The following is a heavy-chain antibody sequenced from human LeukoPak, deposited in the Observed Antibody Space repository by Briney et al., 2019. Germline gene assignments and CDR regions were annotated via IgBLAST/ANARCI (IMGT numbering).Heavy chain of an antibody. V-gene: IGHV3-53*01. CDR3: ARDFFGYYFDF. D-gene: IGHD3-3*01. CDR2: IYSGGST. CDR1: GFTVSSNY. J-gene: IGHJ4*02. Sequence: GGSLRLSCAASGFTVSSNYMSWVRQAPGKGLEWVSVIYSGGSTYYADSVKGRFTISRDNSKNTLYLQMNSLRAEDTAVYYCARDFFGYYFDFWGQGTLVTVSS.